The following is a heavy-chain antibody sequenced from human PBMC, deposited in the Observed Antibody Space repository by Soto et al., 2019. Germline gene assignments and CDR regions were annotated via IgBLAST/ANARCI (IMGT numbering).Heavy chain of an antibody. J-gene: IGHJ4*02. CDR2: IYYSGST. Sequence: KPSETLSLTCTVSGGSISSSSYYWGWIRQPPGKGLEWIGSIYYSGSTYYNPSLKSRVTISVDTSKNQFSLKLSSVTAADTAVYYCARWYSSGWYVGDYWGQGTLVTVSS. CDR1: GGSISSSSYY. CDR3: ARWYSSGWYVGDY. D-gene: IGHD6-19*01. V-gene: IGHV4-39*01.